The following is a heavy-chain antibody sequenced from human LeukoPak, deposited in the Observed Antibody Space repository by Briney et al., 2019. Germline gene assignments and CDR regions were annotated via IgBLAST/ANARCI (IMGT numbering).Heavy chain of an antibody. J-gene: IGHJ6*02. CDR3: ARSPYLDFWSGYYLNYYYGMDV. V-gene: IGHV3-21*01. CDR1: GFTFSSYS. D-gene: IGHD3-3*01. Sequence: SGGSLRLSCAASGFTFSSYSMNWVRQAPGKGREWVSSISSSSYIYYADSVKGRFTISRDNAKNSLYLQMNSLRAEDTAVYYCARSPYLDFWSGYYLNYYYGMDVWGQGTTVTVSS. CDR2: ISSSSYI.